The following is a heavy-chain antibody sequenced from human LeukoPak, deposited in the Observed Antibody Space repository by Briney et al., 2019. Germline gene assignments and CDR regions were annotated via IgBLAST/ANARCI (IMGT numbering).Heavy chain of an antibody. CDR2: IYYINNT. CDR1: GASVGSAGYY. J-gene: IGHJ4*02. Sequence: PSETLSLTCTVSGASVGSAGYYWSWIRQPPGGGLEWIGYIYYINNTNYNPSLKSRVTMSVDPSKNQFSLKLNSVTAADTAVYYCARTQSQSGSYRYYFGYWGQGTLVTVSS. V-gene: IGHV4-61*08. D-gene: IGHD1-26*01. CDR3: ARTQSQSGSYRYYFGY.